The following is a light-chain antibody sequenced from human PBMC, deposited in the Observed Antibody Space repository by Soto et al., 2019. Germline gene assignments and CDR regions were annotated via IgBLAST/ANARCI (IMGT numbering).Light chain of an antibody. Sequence: EIVMTQSPATLSVSPGERATLSCRASQSISSNLAWYQQKPGQAPRLLIFAASTRTTGIPARFSGSGSGTDFTPTISSLQSEDFAVYYCQQYNNWPPWTFGQGTKVEI. CDR1: QSISSN. CDR3: QQYNNWPPWT. J-gene: IGKJ1*01. V-gene: IGKV3-15*01. CDR2: AAS.